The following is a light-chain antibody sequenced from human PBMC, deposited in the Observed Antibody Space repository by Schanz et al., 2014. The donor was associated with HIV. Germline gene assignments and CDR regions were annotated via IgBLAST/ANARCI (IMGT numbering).Light chain of an antibody. V-gene: IGLV1-51*01. CDR2: DNN. J-gene: IGLJ2*01. CDR1: SSNIGANY. Sequence: QSVLTQPPSVSAAPGQKVTISCSGSSSNIGANYVSWYQQLPGTAPKLLIYDNNKRPSGIPDRFSGSKSGTSATLGITGLQTGDEADYYCGTWDSGRGAVVFGGGTKVTVL. CDR3: GTWDSGRGAVV.